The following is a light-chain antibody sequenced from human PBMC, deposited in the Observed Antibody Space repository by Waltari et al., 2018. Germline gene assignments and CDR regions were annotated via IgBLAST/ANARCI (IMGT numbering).Light chain of an antibody. CDR1: ASDVGCYKY. CDR3: CSYAGKYTSV. Sequence: QSALTQPRSVSASPGHSVTFSCTGTASDVGCYKYASWYQPHPGQVPQLIIYNVDQRPSGVPDRFSGSKSGNTASLTISGLQAEDEADYYCCSYAGKYTSVFGGGTKLTVL. CDR2: NVD. V-gene: IGLV2-11*01. J-gene: IGLJ2*01.